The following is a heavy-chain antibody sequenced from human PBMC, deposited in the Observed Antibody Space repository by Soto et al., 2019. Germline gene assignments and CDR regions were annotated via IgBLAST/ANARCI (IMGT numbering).Heavy chain of an antibody. CDR3: ARDVGIVVPAATNTPGGMDV. Sequence: GASVKVSCKASGYTFTGYYMHWVRQAPGQGLEWMGWINPNSGGTNYAQKFQGRVTMTRDTSISTAYMQLSSLRSEDTAVYYCARDVGIVVPAATNTPGGMDVWGQGTTVNVSS. J-gene: IGHJ6*01. CDR1: GYTFTGYY. V-gene: IGHV1-2*02. D-gene: IGHD2-2*01. CDR2: INPNSGGT.